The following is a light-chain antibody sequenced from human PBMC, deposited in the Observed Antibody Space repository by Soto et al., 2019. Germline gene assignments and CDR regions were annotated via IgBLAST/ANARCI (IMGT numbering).Light chain of an antibody. CDR2: DVS. CDR1: SSDVGGYND. CDR3: SSYTSSSTLV. J-gene: IGLJ2*01. V-gene: IGLV2-14*01. Sequence: QSVLIQPAAVSGSPGQSITISGTGTSSDVGGYNDVSWYQQHPGKAPKLMIYDVSNRPSGVYNRFAGSKSGNTASLTISGLQAEDEADYYCSSYTSSSTLVFGGGTKLTVL.